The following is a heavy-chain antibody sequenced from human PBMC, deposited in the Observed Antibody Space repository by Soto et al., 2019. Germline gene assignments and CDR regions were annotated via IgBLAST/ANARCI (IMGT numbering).Heavy chain of an antibody. CDR3: ATSQKGYNWNYFDH. Sequence: TSETLSLTCAVYGGSFSGYYWSWIRQPPGKGLEWIGSVFYTGFTSYNPSLESRVSVSVDTSKNQFSLKVSGVSAADTAVYYCATSQKGYNWNYFDHWGQGALVTVSS. CDR2: VFYTGFT. J-gene: IGHJ4*02. CDR1: GGSFSGYY. D-gene: IGHD1-20*01. V-gene: IGHV4-34*12.